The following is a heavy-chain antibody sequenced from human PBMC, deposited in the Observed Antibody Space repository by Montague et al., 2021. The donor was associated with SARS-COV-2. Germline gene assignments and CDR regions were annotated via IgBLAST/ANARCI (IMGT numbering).Heavy chain of an antibody. Sequence: SLRLSCAASGFTFDDYGVHWVRQVPEKGLEWVALISGSGGSTYYADSVRGRFTISRDNSKNTLYLQMNSLRAEDTAVYYCARDVSPIGLMDVWGQGTTVTVSS. CDR3: ARDVSPIGLMDV. V-gene: IGHV3-43*02. J-gene: IGHJ6*02. CDR2: ISGSGGST. CDR1: GFTFDDYG.